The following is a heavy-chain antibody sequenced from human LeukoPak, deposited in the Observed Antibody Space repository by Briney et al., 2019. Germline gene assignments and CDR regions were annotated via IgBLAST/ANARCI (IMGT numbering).Heavy chain of an antibody. D-gene: IGHD5-12*01. Sequence: SETLSLTCTVSGGSISSYYWSWIRQSPGKGLEWIGYIYYSGSTNYNPSLKSRVTISVDTSKNQFSLKLSSVTAADTAVYDCARHEGGYTWYLGLWGRGTLVTVSS. V-gene: IGHV4-59*08. CDR1: GGSISSYY. J-gene: IGHJ2*01. CDR3: ARHEGGYTWYLGL. CDR2: IYYSGST.